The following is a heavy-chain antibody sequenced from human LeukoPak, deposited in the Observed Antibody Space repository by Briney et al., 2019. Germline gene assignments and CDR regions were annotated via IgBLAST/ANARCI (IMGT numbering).Heavy chain of an antibody. CDR3: ARARHYYGSGSYLFGY. D-gene: IGHD3-10*01. CDR2: INPNSGGT. J-gene: IGHJ4*02. Sequence: ASVKVSCKASGYTFTGYYMHWVRQAPGQGLEWMGWINPNSGGTNYAQKFQGRVTMTRNTSISTAYMELSSLRSEDTAVYYCARARHYYGSGSYLFGYWGQGTLVTVSS. CDR1: GYTFTGYY. V-gene: IGHV1-2*02.